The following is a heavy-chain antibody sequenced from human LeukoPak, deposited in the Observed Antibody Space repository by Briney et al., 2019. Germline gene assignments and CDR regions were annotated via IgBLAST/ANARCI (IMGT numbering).Heavy chain of an antibody. Sequence: ASVKVSCKASGYTFTSYYMHWVRRAPGQGLEWMGIINPSGGSTSYAQKFQGRVTMTRDTSTSTVYMELSSLRSEDTAVYYCARETLGYCSSTSCLKAFDIWGQGTMVTVSS. CDR2: INPSGGST. CDR3: ARETLGYCSSTSCLKAFDI. V-gene: IGHV1-46*01. J-gene: IGHJ3*02. D-gene: IGHD2-2*01. CDR1: GYTFTSYY.